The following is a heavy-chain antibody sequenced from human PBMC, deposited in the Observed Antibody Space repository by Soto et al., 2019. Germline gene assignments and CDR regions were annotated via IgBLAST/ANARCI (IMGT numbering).Heavy chain of an antibody. CDR3: ARLPPYGDYVFDY. CDR1: GGSISSSSYY. Sequence: QLQLQESGPGLVKPSETLSLTCTVSGGSISSSSYYWGWIRQPPGKGLEWIGSIYDSGSTYYNPSLKSRVTISVDTSKNQFSLKLSSVTAADAAVYYCARLPPYGDYVFDYWGQGTLVTVSS. CDR2: IYDSGST. D-gene: IGHD4-17*01. J-gene: IGHJ4*02. V-gene: IGHV4-39*01.